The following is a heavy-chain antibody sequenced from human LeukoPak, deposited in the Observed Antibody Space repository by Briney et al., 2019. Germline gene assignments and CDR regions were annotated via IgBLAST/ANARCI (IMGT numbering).Heavy chain of an antibody. V-gene: IGHV4-59*01. CDR1: GGSISSYY. J-gene: IGHJ4*02. CDR3: ARSTYYYDSSGYLFDY. Sequence: SETLSLTCTVSGGSISSYYWSWIRQPPGKGLEWIGYIYYSGSTNYNPSLKSRVTISVDTSKNQFSLKLSSVTAADTAVYYCARSTYYYDSSGYLFDYWGQGTLVTVSS. CDR2: IYYSGST. D-gene: IGHD3-22*01.